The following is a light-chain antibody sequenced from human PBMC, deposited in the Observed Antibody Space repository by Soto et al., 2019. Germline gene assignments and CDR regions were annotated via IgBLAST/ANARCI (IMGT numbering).Light chain of an antibody. CDR3: QQSYSTPRT. V-gene: IGKV1-39*01. CDR1: QSISSN. Sequence: DIQMTQSPSSLSASVGDRVTITCRAIQSISSNLNWYQQKPVKAPKLLIYAASSLKSGVPSRFSGSGSGTDFTINISRLQPEDFATYYCQQSYSTPRTFGQGTKLEIK. CDR2: AAS. J-gene: IGKJ2*01.